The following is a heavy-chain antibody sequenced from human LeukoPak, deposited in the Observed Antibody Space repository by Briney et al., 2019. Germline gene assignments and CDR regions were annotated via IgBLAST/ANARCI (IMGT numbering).Heavy chain of an antibody. Sequence: PGGSLRLSCAASGFTFSSYAMSWVRQAPGKGLEWVSAISGSGGSTYYADPVKGRFTISGDNSKNTLYLQMNSLRAEDTAVYYCAKDPSSGRDYWGQGTLVIVSS. V-gene: IGHV3-23*01. CDR3: AKDPSSGRDY. D-gene: IGHD3-22*01. CDR2: ISGSGGST. J-gene: IGHJ4*02. CDR1: GFTFSSYA.